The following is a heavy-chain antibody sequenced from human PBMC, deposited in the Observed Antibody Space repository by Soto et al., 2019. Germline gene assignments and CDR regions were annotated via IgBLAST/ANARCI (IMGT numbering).Heavy chain of an antibody. CDR1: GFTFSSYA. J-gene: IGHJ4*02. Sequence: GGSLRLSCAASGFTFSSYAMSWVRQAPGKGLEWVSAISGSGGSTYYADSVKGRFTISRDNSKNTLYLQMNSLRAEDTAVYYCAKVKVDFWSGYSLTFDYWGQGTLVTVSS. CDR3: AKVKVDFWSGYSLTFDY. D-gene: IGHD3-3*01. V-gene: IGHV3-23*01. CDR2: ISGSGGST.